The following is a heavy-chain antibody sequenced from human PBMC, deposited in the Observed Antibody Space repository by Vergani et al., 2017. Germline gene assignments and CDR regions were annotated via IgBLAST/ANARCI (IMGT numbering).Heavy chain of an antibody. V-gene: IGHV4-39*01. Sequence: QMQLQESGPGLVKASETLSLTCTVSGDSIISRSYYWGWIRQPPGKGLEWIGSIYNSVNGDSSSSLKSRVTISADTSNNQFSLRLTSVTAANTAVYYWANGKYYSDSTSHFRGRYFDVWGRGTLVTVPS. D-gene: IGHD3-22*01. CDR1: GDSIISRSYY. CDR2: IYNSVNG. CDR3: ANGKYYSDSTSHFRGRYFDV. J-gene: IGHJ2*01.